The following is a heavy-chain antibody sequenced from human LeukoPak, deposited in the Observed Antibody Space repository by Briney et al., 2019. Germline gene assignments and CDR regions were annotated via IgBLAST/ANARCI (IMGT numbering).Heavy chain of an antibody. Sequence: PGRSLRLSCAASGFTFSSYAMHWVRQAPGKGLEWVAVISYDGSNKYYADSVQGRFTISRDNAKSSLYLQMSSLRADDTAVYYCAGESVAGTPHFDYWGQGTLVTVSS. CDR1: GFTFSSYA. CDR3: AGESVAGTPHFDY. D-gene: IGHD6-19*01. V-gene: IGHV3-30-3*01. CDR2: ISYDGSNK. J-gene: IGHJ4*02.